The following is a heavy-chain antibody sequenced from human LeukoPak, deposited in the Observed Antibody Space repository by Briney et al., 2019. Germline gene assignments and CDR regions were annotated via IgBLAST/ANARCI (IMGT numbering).Heavy chain of an antibody. D-gene: IGHD3-3*01. CDR1: GFTFSSYW. CDR3: AKDLPQYYDFWSGYYGGFDY. CDR2: IKQEGSEK. Sequence: GGSLRLSCAASGFTFSSYWMTWVRQAPGKGLEWVAKIKQEGSEKYYVDSVKGRFTISRDNSKNSLYLQMNSLGTEDTALYYCAKDLPQYYDFWSGYYGGFDYWGQGTLVTVSS. J-gene: IGHJ4*02. V-gene: IGHV3-7*05.